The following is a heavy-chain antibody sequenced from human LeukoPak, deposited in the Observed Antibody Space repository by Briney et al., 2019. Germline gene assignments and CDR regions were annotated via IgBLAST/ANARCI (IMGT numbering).Heavy chain of an antibody. Sequence: GASVRLSCAASGFTFSSYAMSWVRQAPGKGLEWVSAISGSGGSTYYADSVKGRFTISRDNSKNTLYLQMNSLRAEDTAVYYCAKDAFYCSSTSCYAFDYWGQGTLVTVSS. D-gene: IGHD2-2*01. J-gene: IGHJ4*02. V-gene: IGHV3-23*01. CDR2: ISGSGGST. CDR1: GFTFSSYA. CDR3: AKDAFYCSSTSCYAFDY.